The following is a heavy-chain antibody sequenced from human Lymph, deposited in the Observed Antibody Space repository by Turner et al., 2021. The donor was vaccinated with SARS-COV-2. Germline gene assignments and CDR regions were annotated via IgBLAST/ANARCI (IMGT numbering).Heavy chain of an antibody. D-gene: IGHD3-10*01. J-gene: IGHJ4*02. CDR1: GVTFSSYA. Sequence: QVQLVESGGGVVQPGRSLRLSCAAYGVTFSSYAMHWVRQAPGKGLEWVAAISFDGNNKYYTDSVKGRFTISRDNSENTLYLQLNSLRPEDTAVYYCARGDYYGSGTYPGKTFDYWGQGTLVTVSS. V-gene: IGHV3-30-3*01. CDR3: ARGDYYGSGTYPGKTFDY. CDR2: ISFDGNNK.